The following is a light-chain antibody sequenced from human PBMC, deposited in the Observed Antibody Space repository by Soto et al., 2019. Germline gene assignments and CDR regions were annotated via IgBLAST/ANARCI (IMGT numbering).Light chain of an antibody. CDR1: SSNIGSNY. CDR2: RTD. V-gene: IGLV1-47*01. CDR3: VAWDGSLNSLL. Sequence: QSVLTQPPSASGTPGQRVTISCSGSSSNIGSNYVYWYQQVPGTAPKLLIYRTDQRPSGVPDRFSASKPGASGSLVISGLRSEDEADYYCVAWDGSLNSLLFGGGTKLTVL. J-gene: IGLJ2*01.